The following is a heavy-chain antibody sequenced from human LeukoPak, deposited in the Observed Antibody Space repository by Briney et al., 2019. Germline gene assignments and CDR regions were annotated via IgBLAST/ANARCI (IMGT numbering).Heavy chain of an antibody. D-gene: IGHD6-13*01. CDR3: ARGDQPNIAAAGTHLDY. Sequence: ASVKVSCKASGYTFTSYYMHWVRQAPGQGLEWMGIINPSGGSTSYAQKFQGRVTMTRDTSTSTVYMELSSLRSEDTAVYYCARGDQPNIAAAGTHLDYWGQGTLVTVSP. CDR1: GYTFTSYY. CDR2: INPSGGST. J-gene: IGHJ4*02. V-gene: IGHV1-46*01.